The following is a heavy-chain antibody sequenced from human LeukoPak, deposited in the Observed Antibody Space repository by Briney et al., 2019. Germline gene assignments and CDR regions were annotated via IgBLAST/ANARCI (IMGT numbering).Heavy chain of an antibody. CDR3: ARENDNLRPAEY. J-gene: IGHJ4*02. V-gene: IGHV1-18*01. CDR1: GYTFTSYG. Sequence: ASVKVSCKASGYTFTSYGISWVRQAPGQGLEWMGWISVYNGNTNYAQKFQGRVTMTTDTSTSTAYMELRSLRSDDTAVYYCARENDNLRPAEYWGQGTLVTVPS. CDR2: ISVYNGNT. D-gene: IGHD1-1*01.